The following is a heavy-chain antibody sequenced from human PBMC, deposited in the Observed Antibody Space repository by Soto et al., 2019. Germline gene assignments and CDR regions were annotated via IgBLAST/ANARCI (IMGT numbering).Heavy chain of an antibody. V-gene: IGHV3-33*01. CDR1: GFTFSSYG. CDR2: IWYDGSNK. J-gene: IGHJ4*02. Sequence: GGSLRLSCAASGFTFSSYGMHWVRQAPGKGLEWVAVIWYDGSNKYYADSVKGRFTISRDNSKNTLYLQMNSLRAEDTAVYYFARGREKGLRYFDWSPFDYWGQGTLVTVSS. D-gene: IGHD3-9*01. CDR3: ARGREKGLRYFDWSPFDY.